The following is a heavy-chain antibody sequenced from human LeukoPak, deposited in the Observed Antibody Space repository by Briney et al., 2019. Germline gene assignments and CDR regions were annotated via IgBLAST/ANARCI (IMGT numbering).Heavy chain of an antibody. Sequence: SQTLSLTCTVSGGSISSGGYYWSWIRQHPGKGLEWIGYIYYSGSTYYNPSLKSRVIISVDTSKNLFSLKLSPVTAADTAVYYCARDSGSYLDYWGQGTLVTVSS. D-gene: IGHD1-26*01. CDR2: IYYSGST. CDR3: ARDSGSYLDY. V-gene: IGHV4-31*03. J-gene: IGHJ4*02. CDR1: GGSISSGGYY.